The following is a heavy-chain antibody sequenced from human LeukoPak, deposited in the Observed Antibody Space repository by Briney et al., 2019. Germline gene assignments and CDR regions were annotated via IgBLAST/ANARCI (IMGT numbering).Heavy chain of an antibody. CDR1: GFTFSSYA. V-gene: IGHV3-30*04. CDR2: ISYDGSNK. CDR3: ARDAIYGVLHRYYFDY. J-gene: IGHJ4*02. Sequence: GRSLRLSCAASGFTFSSYAMHWVRQAPGKGLEWVAVISYDGSNKYYADSVKGRFTISRDNSKNTLYLQMNSLRAEDTAVYYCARDAIYGVLHRYYFDYWGRGTLVTVSS. D-gene: IGHD2-8*01.